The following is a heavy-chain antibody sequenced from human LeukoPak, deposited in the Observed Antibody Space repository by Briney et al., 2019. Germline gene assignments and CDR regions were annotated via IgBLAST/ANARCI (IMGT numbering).Heavy chain of an antibody. CDR3: ARAGLRWSAYYFDY. D-gene: IGHD4-23*01. J-gene: IGHJ4*02. CDR2: INSDGSST. V-gene: IGHV3-74*01. Sequence: GGSLRLSCAASGFTFSSYWMHWARQAPGKGLVWVSRINSDGSSTSYADSVKGRFTISRDNAKNTLYLQMNSLRAEDTAVYYCARAGLRWSAYYFDYWGQGTLVTVSS. CDR1: GFTFSSYW.